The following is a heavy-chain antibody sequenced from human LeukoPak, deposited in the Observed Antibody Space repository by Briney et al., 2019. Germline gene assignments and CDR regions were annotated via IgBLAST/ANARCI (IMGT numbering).Heavy chain of an antibody. V-gene: IGHV1-18*01. CDR2: FSAYNDNT. J-gene: IGHJ5*02. CDR3: TCDYCSSTSCYSWFDP. Sequence: ASVKVSCKASGYTFTSYGFSWVRQAPGQGLEWMRWFSAYNDNTNYAQKLQGRVTMTTDTSTSTACMELSCLRSENTAVYYCTCDYCSSTSCYSWFDPWGQGTLVTVSA. CDR1: GYTFTSYG. D-gene: IGHD2-2*02.